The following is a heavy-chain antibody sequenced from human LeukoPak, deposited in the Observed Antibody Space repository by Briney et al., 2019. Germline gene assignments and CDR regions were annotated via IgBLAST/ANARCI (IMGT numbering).Heavy chain of an antibody. Sequence: GGSLRLSCAASGFTFSSHGMNWVRQAPGKGLEWVSGISPSGDILYYADSVKGQFTISRDNSKNTVYLQMNSLRAEDTAVYYCAKDDAWGRFQYWGQGTLVTVSS. D-gene: IGHD3-16*01. V-gene: IGHV3-23*01. CDR3: AKDDAWGRFQY. CDR1: GFTFSSHG. J-gene: IGHJ1*01. CDR2: ISPSGDIL.